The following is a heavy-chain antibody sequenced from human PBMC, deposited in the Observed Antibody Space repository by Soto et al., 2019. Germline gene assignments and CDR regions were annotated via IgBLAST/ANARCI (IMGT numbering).Heavy chain of an antibody. V-gene: IGHV4-59*01. CDR1: GGSISSYY. CDR2: IYYSGST. J-gene: IGHJ4*02. CDR3: AGGRYYDSSSYYYAMAHY. Sequence: PSETLSLTCTVSGGSISSYYWSWIRQPPGKGLEWIGYIYYSGSTNYNPSLKSRVTISVDTSKNQFSLKLSSVTAADTAVYYCAGGRYYDSSSYYYAMAHYWGQGTLVNVSS. D-gene: IGHD3-22*01.